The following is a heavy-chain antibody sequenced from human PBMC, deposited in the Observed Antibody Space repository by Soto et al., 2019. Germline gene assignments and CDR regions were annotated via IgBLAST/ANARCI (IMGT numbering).Heavy chain of an antibody. D-gene: IGHD7-27*01. V-gene: IGHV3-74*01. CDR3: ASSLLTPFDY. Sequence: GGSLRLSCAASGLTFSDYWMHWVRQAPGKGLVWVSRINSDGSSTFYADSVKGRFTISRDNAKNTLYLQMNSLRAEDTAVYYCASSLLTPFDYWGQGTLVTVSS. CDR1: GLTFSDYW. CDR2: INSDGSST. J-gene: IGHJ4*02.